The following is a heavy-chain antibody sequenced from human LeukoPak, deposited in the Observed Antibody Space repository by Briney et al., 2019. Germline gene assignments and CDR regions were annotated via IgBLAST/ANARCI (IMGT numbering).Heavy chain of an antibody. CDR2: ICHSGST. V-gene: IGHV4-38-2*02. D-gene: IGHD3-22*01. CDR3: ARGLGYDSSGYYGY. CDR1: VYSICSGYY. Sequence: SETLSLTCTVSVYSICSGYYWGWIRQPPGKGLEWIGSICHSGSTYYNPSLKSRVTISVDTSKHQFSLKLSSVTAADTAVYYCARGLGYDSSGYYGYWGQGTLVTVSS. J-gene: IGHJ4*02.